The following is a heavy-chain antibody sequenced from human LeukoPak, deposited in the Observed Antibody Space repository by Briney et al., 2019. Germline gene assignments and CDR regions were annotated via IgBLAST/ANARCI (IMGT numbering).Heavy chain of an antibody. CDR1: GYSFTNYW. V-gene: IGHV5-51*01. CDR3: ARLTSSWSFDY. D-gene: IGHD6-13*01. Sequence: GESLKISCKGSGYSFTNYWIGWVRQMSRKGLEWMGIISPDGSDTRYSPSFQGQVTISADKSITTAYLQWSSLRASDTAMYYCARLTSSWSFDYWGQGTLVTVSS. CDR2: ISPDGSDT. J-gene: IGHJ4*02.